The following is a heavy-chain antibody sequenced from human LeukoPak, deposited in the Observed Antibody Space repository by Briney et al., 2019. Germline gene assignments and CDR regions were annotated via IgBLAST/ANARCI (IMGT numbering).Heavy chain of an antibody. CDR3: ARGWIEMPTVYFDY. V-gene: IGHV1-18*01. CDR1: DYTFTSYG. CDR2: ISTHNGNT. Sequence: ASVKVSCKASDYTFTSYGISWVRQAPGQGLEWMGWISTHNGNTKYTQKLQGRVTMTADTSTRTAYMELRSLRSDDTAVYYCARGWIEMPTVYFDYWGQGTLVSVSS. D-gene: IGHD5-24*01. J-gene: IGHJ4*02.